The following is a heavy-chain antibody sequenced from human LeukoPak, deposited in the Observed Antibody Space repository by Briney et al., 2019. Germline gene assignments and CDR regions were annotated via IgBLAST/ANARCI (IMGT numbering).Heavy chain of an antibody. CDR2: IYYSGST. CDR1: GGSISSGDYY. J-gene: IGHJ6*02. CDR3: ARGKQRYYYYYYGMDV. D-gene: IGHD1/OR15-1a*01. Sequence: SQTLSLTCTVSGGSISSGDYYWSWIRQPPGKGLEWFGYIYYSGSTYYNPSLKSRVTISVDTSKNQFSLRLSSVTAADTAVYYCARGKQRYYYYYYGMDVWGQGTTVTVSS. V-gene: IGHV4-30-4*01.